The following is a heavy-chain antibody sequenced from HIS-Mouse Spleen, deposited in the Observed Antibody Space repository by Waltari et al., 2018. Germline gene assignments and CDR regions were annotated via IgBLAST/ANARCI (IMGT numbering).Heavy chain of an antibody. Sequence: EVQLVETGGGLIQPGGSLRLSCAASGFTVSSNYMSWVRQAPGKGLKCVSVLYSGGSTYYADSVKGRFTISRDNSKNTLYLQMNSLRAEDTAVYYCARHYYYGSGSYYFDYWGQGTLVTVSS. D-gene: IGHD3-10*01. CDR1: GFTVSSNY. CDR3: ARHYYYGSGSYYFDY. CDR2: LYSGGST. J-gene: IGHJ4*02. V-gene: IGHV3-53*02.